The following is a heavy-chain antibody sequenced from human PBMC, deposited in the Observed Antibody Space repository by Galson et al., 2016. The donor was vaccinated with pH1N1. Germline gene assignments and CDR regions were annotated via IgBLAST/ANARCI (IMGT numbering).Heavy chain of an antibody. CDR1: GYTVTTYG. CDR3: AREGNYCNSSYLGDGFDI. Sequence: SVKVSCKASGYTVTTYGVSWVRQAPGQGLEWMGGISAYNGNAYYAQKFQGRFRMTRDTSTGTAYMELTSLRSDDTALYYCAREGNYCNSSYLGDGFDIWGQGTMVVVSS. J-gene: IGHJ3*02. D-gene: IGHD2/OR15-2a*01. V-gene: IGHV1-18*01. CDR2: ISAYNGNA.